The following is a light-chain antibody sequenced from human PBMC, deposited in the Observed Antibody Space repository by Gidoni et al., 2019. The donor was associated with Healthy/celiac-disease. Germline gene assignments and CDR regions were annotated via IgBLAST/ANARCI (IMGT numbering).Light chain of an antibody. J-gene: IGLJ1*01. V-gene: IGLV1-40*01. CDR1: SSNIGAGYD. Sequence: QSVLTQPPSVSGAPGQRVTISCTGSSSNIGAGYDVHWYQQLPGTAPKLLIYGNSNRPSGVPDRFSGSKSGPSASLAITGLQAEDEADYYCQSYDSSLGYVFGTGTKVTVL. CDR2: GNS. CDR3: QSYDSSLGYV.